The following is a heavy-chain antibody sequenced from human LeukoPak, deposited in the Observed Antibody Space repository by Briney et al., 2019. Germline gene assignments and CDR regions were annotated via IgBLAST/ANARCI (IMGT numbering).Heavy chain of an antibody. V-gene: IGHV3-11*06. Sequence: PGGSLRLSCAASGFTFSDYYMSWIRQAPGKELEWVSYISSSSSYTNYADSVKGRFTISRDNAKNLLYLQMNSLRAEDTAVYYCAREGGYCSGGSCRYFDYWGQGTLVTVSS. CDR1: GFTFSDYY. D-gene: IGHD2-15*01. CDR2: ISSSSSYT. J-gene: IGHJ4*02. CDR3: AREGGYCSGGSCRYFDY.